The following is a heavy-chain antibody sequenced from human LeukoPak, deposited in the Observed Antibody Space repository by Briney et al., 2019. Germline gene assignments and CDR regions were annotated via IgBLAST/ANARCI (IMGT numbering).Heavy chain of an antibody. V-gene: IGHV3-74*01. D-gene: IGHD2-2*01. CDR2: INSDGSST. CDR1: GSTFSSYW. Sequence: GGSLRLSCAASGSTFSSYWMHWVRQAPGKGLVWVSRINSDGSSTSYADSVKGRFTISRDNAKNTLYLQMNSLRAEDTAVYYCAMSYCSSTSCYWAAGDAFDIWGQGTMVTVSS. J-gene: IGHJ3*02. CDR3: AMSYCSSTSCYWAAGDAFDI.